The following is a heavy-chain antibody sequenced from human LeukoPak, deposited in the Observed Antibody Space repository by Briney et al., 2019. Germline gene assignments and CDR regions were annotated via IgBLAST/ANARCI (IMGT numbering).Heavy chain of an antibody. J-gene: IGHJ6*03. CDR2: ISGSGGST. D-gene: IGHD2-2*01. V-gene: IGHV3-23*01. CDR3: AKGGTVVPAAITHYYYYYMDV. Sequence: GGSLRLSCAASGFTFSSYATSWVRQAPGKGLEWVSAISGSGGSTYYADSVKGRFTISRDNSKNTLYLQMNSLRAEDTAVYYCAKGGTVVPAAITHYYYYYMDVWGKGTTVTVSS. CDR1: GFTFSSYA.